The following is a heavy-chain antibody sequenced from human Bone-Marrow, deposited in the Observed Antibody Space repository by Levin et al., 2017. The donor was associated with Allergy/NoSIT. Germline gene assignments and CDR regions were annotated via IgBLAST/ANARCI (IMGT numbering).Heavy chain of an antibody. Sequence: SVKVSCKASGGTFSSYAISWVRQAPGQGLEWMGGIIPIFGTANYAQKFQGRVTITADESTSTAYMELSSLRSEDTAVYYCARGVAVAGTEVDYFDYWGQGTLVTVSS. CDR1: GGTFSSYA. CDR3: ARGVAVAGTEVDYFDY. D-gene: IGHD6-19*01. J-gene: IGHJ4*02. CDR2: IIPIFGTA. V-gene: IGHV1-69*13.